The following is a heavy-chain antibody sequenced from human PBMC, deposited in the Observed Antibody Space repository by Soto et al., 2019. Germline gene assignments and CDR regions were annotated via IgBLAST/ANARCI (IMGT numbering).Heavy chain of an antibody. D-gene: IGHD3-22*01. CDR3: ARSGDYEFFQS. J-gene: IGHJ1*01. Sequence: SETLSLTCTVSGGSVSSGSDYWSWIRQPPGKGLEWIAYIYYSGSTNYNPSLKSRVTISEDTSKNQFSLKLSSVTAADTAVYYCARSGDYEFFQSWGQGTLVTVSS. V-gene: IGHV4-61*01. CDR1: GGSVSSGSDY. CDR2: IYYSGST.